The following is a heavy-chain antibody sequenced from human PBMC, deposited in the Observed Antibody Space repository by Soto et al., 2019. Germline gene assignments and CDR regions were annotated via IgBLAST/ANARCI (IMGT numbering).Heavy chain of an antibody. J-gene: IGHJ4*02. CDR1: GYTFTSYG. D-gene: IGHD6-13*01. CDR3: ARLMGRIAAAGTPGGAIDY. Sequence: ASVKVSCKASGYTFTSYGISWVRQAPGQGLEWMGWISAYNGNTNYAQKLQGRVTMTTDTSTSTAYMELRSLRSDDTAVYYRARLMGRIAAAGTPGGAIDYWGQGTLVTVSS. V-gene: IGHV1-18*04. CDR2: ISAYNGNT.